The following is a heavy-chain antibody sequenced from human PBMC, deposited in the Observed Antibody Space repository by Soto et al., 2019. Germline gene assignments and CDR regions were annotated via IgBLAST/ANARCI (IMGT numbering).Heavy chain of an antibody. CDR2: ITSSSSPI. V-gene: IGHV3-48*01. D-gene: IGHD6-19*01. Sequence: EVQLVESGGGLVQPGGSLRLSCTASGFTFSSYSMNWVRQAPGKGLEWVSYITSSSSPIYYADSGKGRFTISRDNAKNSLSLQMNNLRTGDTAFYYCARSSSGWAYFFDYWGQGTLVTVSS. J-gene: IGHJ4*02. CDR3: ARSSSGWAYFFDY. CDR1: GFTFSSYS.